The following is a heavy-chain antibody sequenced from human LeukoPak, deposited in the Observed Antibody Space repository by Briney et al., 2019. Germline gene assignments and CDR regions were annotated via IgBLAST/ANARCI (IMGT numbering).Heavy chain of an antibody. D-gene: IGHD5-24*01. J-gene: IGHJ4*02. Sequence: GESLKISCNASGYSFTSYWIAWVRQMPGKGVEWMGIINPADSDTSYSLSIQGQVTISADRSISTADRQWRSLKASDTAMYYCARGEGGYNYAFWGEGTLASVSS. CDR3: ARGEGGYNYAF. CDR2: INPADSDT. V-gene: IGHV5-51*01. CDR1: GYSFTSYW.